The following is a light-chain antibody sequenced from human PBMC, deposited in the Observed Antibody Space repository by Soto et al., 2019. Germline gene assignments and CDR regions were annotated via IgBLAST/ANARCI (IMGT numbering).Light chain of an antibody. V-gene: IGKV3-20*01. Sequence: SPAAVSLSPKERATLSCRASQSLSSNFLAWYQQKPGQPPRLLIYDSSTRATGFPDRFSGSGSGTDFTLTIIRLEPEDFAVYYCQQYDIRPWACGQWTKVDI. CDR3: QQYDIRPWA. J-gene: IGKJ1*01. CDR2: DSS. CDR1: QSLSSNF.